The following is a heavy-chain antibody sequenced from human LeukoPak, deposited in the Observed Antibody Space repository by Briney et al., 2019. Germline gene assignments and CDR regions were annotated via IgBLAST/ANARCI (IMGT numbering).Heavy chain of an antibody. J-gene: IGHJ4*02. CDR3: ARDSPVGATRTTFDY. CDR1: GFTFSSYS. D-gene: IGHD1-26*01. CDR2: ISSSSSTI. Sequence: GGSLRLSCAASGFTFSSYSMNWVRQAPGKGLEWVSYISSSSSTIYYADSVKGRFTISRDNAKNTLYLQMNSLRAEDTAVYYCARDSPVGATRTTFDYWGQGTLVTVSS. V-gene: IGHV3-48*01.